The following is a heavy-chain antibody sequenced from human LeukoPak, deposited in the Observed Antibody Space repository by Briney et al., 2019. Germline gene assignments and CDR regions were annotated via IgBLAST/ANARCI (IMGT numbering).Heavy chain of an antibody. D-gene: IGHD2-2*01. J-gene: IGHJ4*02. CDR3: ARHGNVVVVAAAKGFDY. CDR1: GGSFSSSNYF. Sequence: PSETLSLTCTVSGGSFSSSNYFWVWIRQPPGKGLEWIGSIYYSGNSYYTPSLKSRVTISVDTPKNHFSLKLRSVMGADTAGYYCARHGNVVVVAAAKGFDYWGQGTQVTVCS. CDR2: IYYSGNS. V-gene: IGHV4-39*01.